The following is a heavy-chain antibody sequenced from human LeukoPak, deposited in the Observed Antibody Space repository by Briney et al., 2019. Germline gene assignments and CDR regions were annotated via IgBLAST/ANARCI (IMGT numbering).Heavy chain of an antibody. V-gene: IGHV3-20*04. J-gene: IGHJ5*02. CDR3: ARYAGSYST. Sequence: GGSQSLPCAASGFTFDDYAMTWVRQAPGKGLEWVSRINRNGGSTGYADSEKGRFTISRDNAKNSLYLQMNSLRVEDTALYYCARYAGSYSTLGQGTMVTVSS. CDR1: GFTFDDYA. D-gene: IGHD1-26*01. CDR2: INRNGGST.